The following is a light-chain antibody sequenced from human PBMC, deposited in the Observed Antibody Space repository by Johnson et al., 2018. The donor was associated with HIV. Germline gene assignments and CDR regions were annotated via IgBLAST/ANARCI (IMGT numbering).Light chain of an antibody. V-gene: IGLV1-51*02. Sequence: QSVLTQPPSVSAAPGQKVTISCSGSSSNIVNNYVSWYQQLPGTAPKLLMYEDNKRPSGIPDRFSGSKSGTSATLGITGVQTGDEADYYCGTWDNSLSNGCVFGTGTKVTVL. CDR1: SSNIVNNY. CDR2: EDN. J-gene: IGLJ1*01. CDR3: GTWDNSLSNGCV.